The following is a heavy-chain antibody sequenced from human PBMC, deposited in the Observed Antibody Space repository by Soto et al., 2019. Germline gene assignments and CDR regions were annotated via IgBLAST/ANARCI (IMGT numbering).Heavy chain of an antibody. V-gene: IGHV4-39*01. D-gene: IGHD3-9*01. Sequence: SETLSLTCTVSGGSISSSSYYWGWIRQPPGKGLEWIGSIYYTGSTYYNPSLESRVTISVDKSKNQFSLKLMSSSAADTAVYYCGRLEGLATISYYFDYWGQGALVTVSS. CDR2: IYYTGST. CDR3: GRLEGLATISYYFDY. CDR1: GGSISSSSYY. J-gene: IGHJ4*02.